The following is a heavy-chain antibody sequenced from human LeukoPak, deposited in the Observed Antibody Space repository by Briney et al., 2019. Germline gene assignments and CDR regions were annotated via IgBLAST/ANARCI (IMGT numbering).Heavy chain of an antibody. Sequence: SETLSLTCTVSGGSISSGDYYWSWIRQPPGKGLEWIGYIYYSGSTYYNPSLKSRVTISVDTSKNQFSLKLSSVTAADTAVYYCASYLDWLRRFDYWGQGTLVTVSS. J-gene: IGHJ4*02. CDR1: GGSISSGDYY. V-gene: IGHV4-30-4*08. CDR3: ASYLDWLRRFDY. CDR2: IYYSGST. D-gene: IGHD3-9*01.